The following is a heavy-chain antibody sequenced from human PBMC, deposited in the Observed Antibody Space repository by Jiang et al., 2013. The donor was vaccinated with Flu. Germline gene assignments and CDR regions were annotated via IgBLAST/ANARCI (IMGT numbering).Heavy chain of an antibody. CDR2: IYYSGST. D-gene: IGHD3-22*01. V-gene: IGHV4-59*08. J-gene: IGHJ5*02. CDR1: GGSISSYY. CDR3: ARLNYYDSSGSDWWFDP. Sequence: SLTCTVSGGSISSYYWSWIRQPPGKGLEWIGYIYYSGSTNYNPSLKSRVTISVDTSKNQFSLKLSSVTAADTAVYYCARLNYYDSSGSDWWFDPWGQGTLVTVSS.